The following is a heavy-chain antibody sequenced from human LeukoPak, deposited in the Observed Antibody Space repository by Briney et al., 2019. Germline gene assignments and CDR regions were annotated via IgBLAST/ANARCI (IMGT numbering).Heavy chain of an antibody. CDR2: LHYSGST. J-gene: IGHJ4*02. D-gene: IGHD1-20*01. Sequence: PSETLSLTCSVSGGSISSSSYYWGWIRQPPGKGLEWIGTLHYSGSTYYNPSLKSRVTISVNMSKNQFSLKLISVTAADTAVYYCARLYRKTYKWNDQPDYWGQGTLVTVSS. CDR1: GGSISSSSYY. CDR3: ARLYRKTYKWNDQPDY. V-gene: IGHV4-39*07.